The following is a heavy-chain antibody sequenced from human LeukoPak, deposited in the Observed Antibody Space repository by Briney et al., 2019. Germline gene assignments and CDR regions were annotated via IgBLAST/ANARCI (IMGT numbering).Heavy chain of an antibody. Sequence: GGSLRLSCAASGFTFSNYWMHWVRQAPGKGLEWVANIKQDSSEKYYVDSVKGRFTISGDSAKNSVYLQMNSLRAEDTAVYYCARDFGAYCGGDCLWGQGTLVTVSS. CDR1: GFTFSNYW. CDR3: ARDFGAYCGGDCL. V-gene: IGHV3-7*01. CDR2: IKQDSSEK. J-gene: IGHJ4*02. D-gene: IGHD2-21*01.